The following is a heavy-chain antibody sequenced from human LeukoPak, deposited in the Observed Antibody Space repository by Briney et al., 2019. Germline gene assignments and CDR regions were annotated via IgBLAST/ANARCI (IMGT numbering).Heavy chain of an antibody. CDR3: ARDRYYYDSSGYIRGFDY. Sequence: GGSLRLSCAASGFPFSSYGMHWVRQAPGKGLEWVARLVYDARSDYANSVKGRFSISRDDSKNTLFLDMSNLRVEDTALYYCARDRYYYDSSGYIRGFDYWGQGTLVTVSS. CDR2: LVYDARS. V-gene: IGHV3-33*01. D-gene: IGHD3-22*01. CDR1: GFPFSSYG. J-gene: IGHJ4*02.